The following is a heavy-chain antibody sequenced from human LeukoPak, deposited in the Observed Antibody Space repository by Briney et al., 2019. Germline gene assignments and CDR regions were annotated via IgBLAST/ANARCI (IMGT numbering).Heavy chain of an antibody. CDR3: AKVLNYYAPFDY. V-gene: IGHV3-23*01. Sequence: GGSLRLSCAASGFTFSSYAMSWVRQAPGRGLEWVSAVSGGGSTYYADPVKGRFTISRDNSRNTLYLEMNSLRADDTAVYYCAKVLNYYAPFDYWGQGTLVTVSS. J-gene: IGHJ4*02. CDR1: GFTFSSYA. CDR2: VSGGGST. D-gene: IGHD3-10*01.